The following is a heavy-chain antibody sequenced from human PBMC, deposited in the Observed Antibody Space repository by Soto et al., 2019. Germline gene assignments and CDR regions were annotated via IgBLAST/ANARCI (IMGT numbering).Heavy chain of an antibody. CDR1: GGSFSGYY. D-gene: IGHD3-22*01. Sequence: QVQLQQWGAGLLKPSETLSLTCAVYGGSFSGYYWSWIRQPPGKGLEWIGEINHSGSTNYNPSLKSRVTISVDTSKNQFSLKLSSVTAADTAVYYCARGPGYYDSSGYRGHYFDYWGQGTLVTVSS. V-gene: IGHV4-34*01. CDR3: ARGPGYYDSSGYRGHYFDY. J-gene: IGHJ4*02. CDR2: INHSGST.